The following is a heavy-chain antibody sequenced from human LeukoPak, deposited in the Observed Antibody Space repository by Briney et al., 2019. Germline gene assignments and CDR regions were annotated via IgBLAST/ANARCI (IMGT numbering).Heavy chain of an antibody. V-gene: IGHV3-66*01. J-gene: IGHJ4*02. CDR1: GFTVSSNY. Sequence: GGSLRLSCAASGFTVSSNYMSWVRQAPGKGLEWVSVIYSGGSTYYADSVKGRFTISRDNSKNTLYLQMNSLRAEDTAVYYCARDIHSYGSRYFDYWGQGTLVTVSS. CDR3: ARDIHSYGSRYFDY. D-gene: IGHD5-18*01. CDR2: IYSGGST.